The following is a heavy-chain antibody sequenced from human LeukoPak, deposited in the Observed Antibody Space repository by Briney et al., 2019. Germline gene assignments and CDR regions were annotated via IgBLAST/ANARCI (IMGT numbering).Heavy chain of an antibody. V-gene: IGHV4-34*01. CDR2: INHSGST. CDR3: ARKRLRGIAVAGTLDY. CDR1: GGSFSGYY. Sequence: PSETLCLTCAVYGGSFSGYYWSWIRQPPGKGLEWIGEINHSGSTNYNPSLKSRVTISVDTSKNQFSLKLSSVTAADTAVYYCARKRLRGIAVAGTLDYWGQGTLVTVSS. J-gene: IGHJ4*02. D-gene: IGHD6-19*01.